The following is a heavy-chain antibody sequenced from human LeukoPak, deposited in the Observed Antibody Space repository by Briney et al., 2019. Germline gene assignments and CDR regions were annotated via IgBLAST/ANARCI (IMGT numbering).Heavy chain of an antibody. V-gene: IGHV1-46*01. Sequence: ASVKVSCKASGYTFTSYYMHWVRQAPGQGLEWMGIINPSGGSTSYAQKFQGRVTMTRDMSTSTVYMELSSLRSEDTAGYYCSRVHRGSYFRSFDYWPPGPLVTVPS. CDR2: INPSGGST. J-gene: IGHJ4*02. CDR1: GYTFTSYY. CDR3: SRVHRGSYFRSFDY. D-gene: IGHD1-26*01.